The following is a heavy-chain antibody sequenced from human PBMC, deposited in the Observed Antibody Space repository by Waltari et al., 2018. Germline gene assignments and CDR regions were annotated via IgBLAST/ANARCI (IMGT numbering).Heavy chain of an antibody. D-gene: IGHD2-15*01. Sequence: QLQLQESGPGLVKPSGTLSLICAVSGDSMSNNWWSWVRQSPGKGLEWIGQVLGSGRTNYNPSFASRVTISLDTSTYQFALKMTSATAADTVLYYCARDRGRGLYLDTWGQGTLVTVSP. V-gene: IGHV4-4*02. J-gene: IGHJ4*02. CDR3: ARDRGRGLYLDT. CDR1: GDSMSNNW. CDR2: VLGSGRT.